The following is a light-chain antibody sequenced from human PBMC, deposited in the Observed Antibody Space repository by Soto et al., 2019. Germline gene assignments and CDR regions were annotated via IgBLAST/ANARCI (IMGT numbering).Light chain of an antibody. CDR2: GAS. CDR3: QHFVNSLTWT. J-gene: IGKJ1*01. CDR1: QSVSSSY. Sequence: EIVLTQSPGTPSLSPGERATLSCRASQSVSSSYLARYQQKPGQAPTLLIYGASSRATGIPDRFSGSGSGTDVTLTISRLEPEDFAVNYCQHFVNSLTWTFGQGTKVDI. V-gene: IGKV3-20*01.